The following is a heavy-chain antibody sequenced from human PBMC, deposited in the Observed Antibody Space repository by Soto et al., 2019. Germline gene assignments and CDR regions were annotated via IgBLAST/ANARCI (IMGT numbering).Heavy chain of an antibody. J-gene: IGHJ4*02. Sequence: PGGSLRLSCAASGFAFSGYAMSWVRQSPGKGLEWVSVIRGTGGSAYYADSVKGRFSISRDNSKNTLYLRMNSLRVEDTAVYYCARSMSMVRDPLPADFWGQGTLVTVSS. D-gene: IGHD3-10*01. CDR3: ARSMSMVRDPLPADF. CDR1: GFAFSGYA. V-gene: IGHV3-23*01. CDR2: IRGTGGSA.